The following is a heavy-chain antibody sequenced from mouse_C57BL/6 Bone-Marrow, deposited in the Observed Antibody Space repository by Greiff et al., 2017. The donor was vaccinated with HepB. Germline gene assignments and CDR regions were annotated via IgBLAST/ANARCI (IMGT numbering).Heavy chain of an antibody. D-gene: IGHD2-4*01. Sequence: QVQLQQSGAELVRPGASVTLSCKASGYTFTDYEMHWVKQTPVQGLEWIGAIDPETGGTAYNQKFKGKAILTADKSSSTAYMELRSLTSEDSAVYYCTRWSYDYDGPYAMDYWGQGTSVTVSS. CDR3: TRWSYDYDGPYAMDY. V-gene: IGHV1-15*01. CDR1: GYTFTDYE. CDR2: IDPETGGT. J-gene: IGHJ4*01.